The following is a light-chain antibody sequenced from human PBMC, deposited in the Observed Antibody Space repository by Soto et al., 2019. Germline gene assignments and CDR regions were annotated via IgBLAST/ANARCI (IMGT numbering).Light chain of an antibody. J-gene: IGKJ1*01. CDR1: QSVSPY. CDR2: DTS. Sequence: LSPGERATLSCRASQSVSPYLAWYQQRPGQAPRLLIYDTSNRATGIPARFSGSGSGTDFTLTISGLEPEDFAVYYCKQRQSWPWTFGQGTKVEIK. V-gene: IGKV3-11*01. CDR3: KQRQSWPWT.